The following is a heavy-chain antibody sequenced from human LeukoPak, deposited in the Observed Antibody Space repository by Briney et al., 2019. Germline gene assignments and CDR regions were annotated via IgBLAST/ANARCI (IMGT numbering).Heavy chain of an antibody. J-gene: IGHJ3*02. CDR3: ARGEGIVATILHAFDI. CDR1: GGSISSGNYY. CDR2: IYTTGGTSGST. Sequence: SQTLSLTCTVSGGSISSGNYYWSWIRQPAGKGLEYIGRIYTTGGTSGSTYYNPSLKSRVTISVDTSKNQFSLKLSSVTAADTAVYYCARGEGIVATILHAFDIWGQGTMVTVSS. V-gene: IGHV4-61*02. D-gene: IGHD5-12*01.